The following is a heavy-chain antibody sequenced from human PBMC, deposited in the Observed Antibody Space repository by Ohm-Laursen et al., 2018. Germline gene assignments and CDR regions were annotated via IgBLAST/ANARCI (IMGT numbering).Heavy chain of an antibody. CDR3: ARLRGGTNGFDP. CDR1: GGSISSYY. V-gene: IGHV4-59*08. CDR2: IYYSGST. D-gene: IGHD1-7*01. Sequence: SDTLSLTCTVSGGSISSYYWSWIRQPPGKGLEWIGYIYYSGSTSYNPSLKCRVTISIDTSKNQLSLKLRSVTAADTAVYYCARLRGGTNGFDPWGQGTLVTVSS. J-gene: IGHJ5*02.